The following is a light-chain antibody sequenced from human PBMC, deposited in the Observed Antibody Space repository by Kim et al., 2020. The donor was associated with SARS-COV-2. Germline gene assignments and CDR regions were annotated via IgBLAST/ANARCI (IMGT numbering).Light chain of an antibody. V-gene: IGLV4-69*02. CDR2: VNSDGSH. CDR1: SGHSSYA. CDR3: QTWGSGVGV. Sequence: ASVKLTCTLSSGHSSYAIAWHQQQPERGPRYLMKVNSDGSHSKGDGIPDRFSGSSSGAERYLTISSLQSEDEADYYCQTWGSGVGVFGGGTQLTVL. J-gene: IGLJ3*02.